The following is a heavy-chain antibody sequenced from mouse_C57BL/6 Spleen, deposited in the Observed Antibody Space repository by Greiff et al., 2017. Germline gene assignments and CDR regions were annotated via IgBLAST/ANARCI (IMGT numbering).Heavy chain of an antibody. CDR2: IYWDDDK. V-gene: IGHV8-12*01. Sequence: QVTLKVCGPGILQSSQTLSLTCSFSGFSLSTSGMGVSWIRQPSGKGLEWLAHIYWDDDKRYNPSLKSRLTLSKDTSRNQVFLKITSVDTADTATYYCARLYDGYPFAYWGQGTLVTVSA. CDR3: ARLYDGYPFAY. J-gene: IGHJ3*01. CDR1: GFSLSTSGMG. D-gene: IGHD2-3*01.